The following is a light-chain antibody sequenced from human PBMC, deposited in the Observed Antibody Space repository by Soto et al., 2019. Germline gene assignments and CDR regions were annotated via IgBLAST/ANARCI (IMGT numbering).Light chain of an antibody. CDR1: SGHSSYI. Sequence: QPVPTQSSSAPASLGSSVKPTCTLSSGHSSYIIAWHQQQPGKAPRYLMKLEGSGSYNKGSGVPDRFSGSSSGADRYLTISNLQFEDEADYYCETWDTNTWVFGGGTKVTVL. CDR2: LEGSGSY. V-gene: IGLV4-60*02. CDR3: ETWDTNTWV. J-gene: IGLJ3*02.